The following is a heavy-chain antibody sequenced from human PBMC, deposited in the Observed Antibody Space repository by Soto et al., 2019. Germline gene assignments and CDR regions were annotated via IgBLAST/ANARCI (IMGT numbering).Heavy chain of an antibody. Sequence: QVQLQQWGAGLLKPSETLSLTCAVYGGSFSGYYWSWIRQPPGKGLEWIGEINHSGSTNYNPSLKSRVTISVDTSKNQFSLKLSSGTAADTAVYYCARGGNSGYVWWGQGTLVTVSS. CDR3: ARGGNSGYVW. J-gene: IGHJ4*02. D-gene: IGHD5-12*01. V-gene: IGHV4-34*01. CDR1: GGSFSGYY. CDR2: INHSGST.